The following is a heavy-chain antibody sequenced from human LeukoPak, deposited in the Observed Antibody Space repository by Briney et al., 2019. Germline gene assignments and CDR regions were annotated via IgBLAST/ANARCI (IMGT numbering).Heavy chain of an antibody. CDR3: ARAGGRGIYSRRFDY. J-gene: IGHJ4*02. Sequence: PSETLSLTCAVYGGSFSGYYWSWIRQPPGKGLEWIGEINHSGSTNYNPSLKSRVTISVDTSKNQFSLKLSSVTAADTAVYYCARAGGRGIYSRRFDYWGQGTLVTVSS. V-gene: IGHV4-34*01. D-gene: IGHD6-13*01. CDR1: GGSFSGYY. CDR2: INHSGST.